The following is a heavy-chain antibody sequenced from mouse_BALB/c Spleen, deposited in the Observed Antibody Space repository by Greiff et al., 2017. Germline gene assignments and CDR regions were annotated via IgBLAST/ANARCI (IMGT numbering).Heavy chain of an antibody. V-gene: IGHV5-12-1*01. CDR3: ARLLGDAMDY. J-gene: IGHJ4*01. CDR2: ISSGGGST. CDR1: GFAFSSYD. Sequence: EVQGVESGGGLVKPGGSLKLSCAASGFAFSSYDMSWVRQTPEKRLEWVAYISSGGGSTYYPDTVKGRFTISRDNAKNTLYLQMSSLKSEDTAMYYCARLLGDAMDYWGQGTSVTVSS. D-gene: IGHD4-1*01.